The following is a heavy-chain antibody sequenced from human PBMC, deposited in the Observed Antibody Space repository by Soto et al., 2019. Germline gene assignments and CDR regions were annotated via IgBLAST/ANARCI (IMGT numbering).Heavy chain of an antibody. V-gene: IGHV4-30-2*01. CDR3: ARGGEFDS. CDR2: TFPSGTT. J-gene: IGHJ4*02. CDR1: GASLTSVTYS. D-gene: IGHD3-10*01. Sequence: PSETLSPPCAVSGASLTSVTYSWNWIRHPPGRGWEGFGFTFPSGTTYYNPSPKSRVSISIDVSKTQFSRNLRSLTAADTAVYYCARGGEFDSWGQGTLVTVSS.